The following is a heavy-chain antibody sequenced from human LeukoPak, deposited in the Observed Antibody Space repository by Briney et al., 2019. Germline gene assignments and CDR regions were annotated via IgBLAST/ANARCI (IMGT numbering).Heavy chain of an antibody. V-gene: IGHV4-34*01. CDR2: INHSGST. Sequence: SETLSLTCSVSGGSISYYWVWIRQPPGKGLEWIGEINHSGSTNYNPSLKSRVTISVDTSKNQFSLKLSSVTAADTAVYYCAITTPYSSSSWFDPWGQGTLVTVSS. D-gene: IGHD6-6*01. CDR1: GGSISYY. J-gene: IGHJ5*02. CDR3: AITTPYSSSSWFDP.